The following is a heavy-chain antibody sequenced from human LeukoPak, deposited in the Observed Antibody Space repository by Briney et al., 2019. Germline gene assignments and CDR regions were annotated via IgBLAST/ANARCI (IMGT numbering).Heavy chain of an antibody. Sequence: QAGGSLRLSCAASGFTFSSYEMNWVRQAPGKGLEWVSHISSSGSTIYYADSVKGRFTISRDNAENSLSLQMTSLRAEDTAVYYCAGGYDSSAYYYSLNYWGQGTLVTVSS. V-gene: IGHV3-48*03. CDR1: GFTFSSYE. D-gene: IGHD3-22*01. J-gene: IGHJ4*02. CDR3: AGGYDSSAYYYSLNY. CDR2: ISSSGSTI.